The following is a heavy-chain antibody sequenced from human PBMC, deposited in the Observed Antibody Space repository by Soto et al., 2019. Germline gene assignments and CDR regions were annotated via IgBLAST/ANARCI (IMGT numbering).Heavy chain of an antibody. Sequence: GGSLRLSCVASGFTFSNYAMHWVRQAPGKGLEWVAVISYDGSNKYYADSVRGRFNISRDNSKNTLYLQKNSLRAEDTAVYYCARGPQRWCFAFDICRQGTTVT. CDR3: ARGPQRWCFAFDI. D-gene: IGHD2-8*02. J-gene: IGHJ3*02. CDR1: GFTFSNYA. V-gene: IGHV3-30-3*01. CDR2: ISYDGSNK.